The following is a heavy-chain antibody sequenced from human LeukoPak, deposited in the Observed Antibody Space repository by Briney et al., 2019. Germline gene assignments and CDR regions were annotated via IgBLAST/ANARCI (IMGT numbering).Heavy chain of an antibody. D-gene: IGHD2-15*01. CDR2: INPNNGGT. J-gene: IGHJ3*02. V-gene: IGHV1-2*06. CDR3: AREGRYCSGGSCYSFAFDI. CDR1: GYTFTGYY. Sequence: ASVKVSCKASGYTFTGYYMHWVRQAPGQGLEWMGRINPNNGGTNYAQKFQGRVTMTRDTSISTAYMELSRLRSDDTAVYYCAREGRYCSGGSCYSFAFDIWGQGTMVTVSS.